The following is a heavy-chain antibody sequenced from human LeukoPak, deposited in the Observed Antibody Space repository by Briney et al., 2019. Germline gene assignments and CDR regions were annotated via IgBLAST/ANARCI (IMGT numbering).Heavy chain of an antibody. V-gene: IGHV3-11*01. CDR2: ISGSGTTI. J-gene: IGHJ4*02. Sequence: TGGSLRLSCAASGFIFSDYYMSWIRQAPGKGLEWVSYISGSGTTIKYADSMKGRFTISRDNAKRSLYLHMNSLRAEDTAVYYCAVHYGGNSGYWGQGTLVTVSS. CDR1: GFIFSDYY. D-gene: IGHD4-23*01. CDR3: AVHYGGNSGY.